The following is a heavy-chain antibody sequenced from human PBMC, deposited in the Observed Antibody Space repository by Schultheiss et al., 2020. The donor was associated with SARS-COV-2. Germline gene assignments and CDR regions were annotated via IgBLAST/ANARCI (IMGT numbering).Heavy chain of an antibody. CDR3: AGREPFYYDFWSGYQAPFDY. Sequence: SETLSLTCAVYGGSFSGYYWSWIRQPPGKGLEWIGYIYYSGSTYYNPSLKSLVTISVDTSKNQFSLKLSSVTAADTAVYYCAGREPFYYDFWSGYQAPFDYWGQGTLVTVSS. V-gene: IGHV4-34*01. CDR1: GGSFSGYY. D-gene: IGHD3-3*01. J-gene: IGHJ4*02. CDR2: IYYSGST.